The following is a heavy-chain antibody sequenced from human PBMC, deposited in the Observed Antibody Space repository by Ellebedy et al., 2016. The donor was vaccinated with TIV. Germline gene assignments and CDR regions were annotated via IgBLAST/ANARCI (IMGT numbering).Heavy chain of an antibody. V-gene: IGHV3-48*03. CDR1: TFSFSTYD. CDR2: ISSSAGVI. CDR3: ARDLVRYFDWAPAMDV. Sequence: GESLKISCAASTFSFSTYDMNWFRQAPGKRLAWLSFISSSAGVIKYADSVRGRFTISRDNAKNSLYLQMNSLRAEDTAVYFCARDLVRYFDWAPAMDVWGQGTTVTVSS. J-gene: IGHJ6*02. D-gene: IGHD3-9*01.